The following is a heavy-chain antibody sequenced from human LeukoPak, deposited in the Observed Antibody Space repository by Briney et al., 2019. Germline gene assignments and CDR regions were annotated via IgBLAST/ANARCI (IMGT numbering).Heavy chain of an antibody. CDR1: GFTFSSYA. D-gene: IGHD5-24*01. J-gene: IGHJ4*02. V-gene: IGHV3-23*01. CDR3: ARDLAPRSFDY. Sequence: PGGSLRLSCAASGFTFSSYAMSWVRQAPGKGLEWVSAISGSGGSTYYADSVKGRFTISRDNSNNSLYLQMDSLRVEDTAVYYCARDLAPRSFDYWGQGTLVTVSS. CDR2: ISGSGGST.